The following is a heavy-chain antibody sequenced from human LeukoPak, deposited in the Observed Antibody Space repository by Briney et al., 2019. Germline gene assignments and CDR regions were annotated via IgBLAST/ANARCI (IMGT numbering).Heavy chain of an antibody. CDR1: GYTFTSYD. CDR3: ARVVYNYDSSGYSYYFDY. J-gene: IGHJ4*02. V-gene: IGHV1-8*01. CDR2: MNPNSGNT. Sequence: ASVKVSCKASGYTFTSYDINWVRQATGQGLEWMGWMNPNSGNTGYAQKFQGRVTMTRNTSISTAYMELSSLRSEDTAVYYCARVVYNYDSSGYSYYFDYWSQGTLVTVSS. D-gene: IGHD3-22*01.